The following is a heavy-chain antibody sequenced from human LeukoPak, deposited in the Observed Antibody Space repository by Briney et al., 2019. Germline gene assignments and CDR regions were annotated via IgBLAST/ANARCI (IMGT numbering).Heavy chain of an antibody. CDR1: GYSFTSYW. Sequence: GESLKISCKGSGYSFTSYWIAWVRQMPGKGLEWMGIIYPGDSDTRYSPSFQGQVTISADKSISTAYLQWSSLKASDTAMYYCAEDLRRYYYDSSGFYADAFDIWGQGTMVTVSS. V-gene: IGHV5-51*01. J-gene: IGHJ3*02. CDR3: AEDLRRYYYDSSGFYADAFDI. CDR2: IYPGDSDT. D-gene: IGHD3-22*01.